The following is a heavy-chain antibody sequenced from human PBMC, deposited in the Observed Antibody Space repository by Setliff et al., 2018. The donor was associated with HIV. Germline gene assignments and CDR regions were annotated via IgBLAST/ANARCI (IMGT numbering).Heavy chain of an antibody. CDR1: GGSISSHY. CDR2: ISTSGST. D-gene: IGHD1-1*01. J-gene: IGHJ4*02. Sequence: TLSLPCTVSGGSISSHYWSWIRQPAGKGLEWIGRISTSGSTNYNPSLKSRVTISVDTSKNHFSLKLRSVTAADTAVYYSAQLGMVDDFDYWGQGTLVTVSS. V-gene: IGHV4-4*07. CDR3: AQLGMVDDFDY.